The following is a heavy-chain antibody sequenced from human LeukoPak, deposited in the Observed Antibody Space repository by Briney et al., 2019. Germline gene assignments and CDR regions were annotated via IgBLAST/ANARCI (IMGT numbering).Heavy chain of an antibody. V-gene: IGHV3-21*04. CDR1: GFTFSSYG. Sequence: GGSLRLSCAASGFTFSSYGMSWVRQAPGKGLEWASSISSSSSYIYYADSVKGRFTISRDNSKNTLYLQMNSLRAEDTAVYYCAIPGGSSGWLNSYFDYWGQGTLVTVSS. CDR2: ISSSSSYI. D-gene: IGHD6-19*01. CDR3: AIPGGSSGWLNSYFDY. J-gene: IGHJ4*02.